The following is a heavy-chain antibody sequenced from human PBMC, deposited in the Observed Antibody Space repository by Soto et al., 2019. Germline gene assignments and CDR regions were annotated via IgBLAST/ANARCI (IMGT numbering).Heavy chain of an antibody. Sequence: QVQLVQSGAEVKKPGASVKVSCKASGYTFTSYYMHWVLQAPGQGLECMGIINPSGGSTSYAQKFQGIVTMTTDSSTSTDNMELRSLRDEYTAVYYCATAPPKYYDFWSGYKRPKYGMDVWGQGTTVTVSS. D-gene: IGHD3-3*01. CDR2: INPSGGST. CDR3: ATAPPKYYDFWSGYKRPKYGMDV. J-gene: IGHJ6*02. CDR1: GYTFTSYY. V-gene: IGHV1-46*01.